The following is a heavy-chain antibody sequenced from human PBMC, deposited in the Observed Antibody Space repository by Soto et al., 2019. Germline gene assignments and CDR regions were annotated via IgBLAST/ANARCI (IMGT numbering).Heavy chain of an antibody. J-gene: IGHJ4*02. D-gene: IGHD3-22*01. CDR2: INSDGSST. CDR1: GFTFSSYC. V-gene: IGHV3-74*01. Sequence: LRLSCAASGFTFSSYCMHWVRQAPGKGLVWVSRINSDGSSTSYADSVKGRFTISRDNAKNTLYLQMNSLRAEDTAVYYCARGLYYYDSSGNFDYWGQGTLVTVSS. CDR3: ARGLYYYDSSGNFDY.